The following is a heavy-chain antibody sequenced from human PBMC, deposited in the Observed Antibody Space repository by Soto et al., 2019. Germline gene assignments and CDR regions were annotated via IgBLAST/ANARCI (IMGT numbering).Heavy chain of an antibody. CDR3: AHRVLPTVFGLVTMTAVYFDF. Sequence: QITLNESGPTQVKPRQTLTLTCTFSGFSLTTSGVGVGWIRQSPGKAPEWLALIYWDDDKRYSPSLKSRLTITNDSSKNQVVLTMPDFDPADTATYYCAHRVLPTVFGLVTMTAVYFDFSGQGTPVAVSS. V-gene: IGHV2-5*02. CDR1: GFSLTTSGVG. D-gene: IGHD3-3*01. CDR2: IYWDDDK. J-gene: IGHJ4*02.